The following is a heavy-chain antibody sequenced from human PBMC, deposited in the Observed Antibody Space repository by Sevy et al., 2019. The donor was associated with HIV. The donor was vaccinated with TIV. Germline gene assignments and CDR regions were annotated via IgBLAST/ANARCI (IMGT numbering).Heavy chain of an antibody. V-gene: IGHV3-21*01. J-gene: IGHJ4*02. D-gene: IGHD3-16*02. CDR3: AREDDYVWGSYRPLDY. CDR2: IISSSSYI. Sequence: GGSLRLSCAASRFTFSSYSMNWVRQAPGKGLEWVSSIISSSSYIYYSDSVKGRFTISRDNAKNSLYLQMNSLRAEDTAVYYCAREDDYVWGSYRPLDYWGQGTLVTVSS. CDR1: RFTFSSYS.